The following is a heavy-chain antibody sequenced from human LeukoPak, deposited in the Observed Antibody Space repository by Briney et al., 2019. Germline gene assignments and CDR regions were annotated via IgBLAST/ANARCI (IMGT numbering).Heavy chain of an antibody. CDR3: TRGFSFTPGRYGTKSGLCFDY. J-gene: IGHJ4*02. D-gene: IGHD2-8*01. CDR1: GFTFSAYA. Sequence: GSLRLSCEASGFTFSAYAMTWVRQPPGKGLEWIGEINHRGSTNYNPSLKSRVTISVDTSKNQFSLKLTSMTAADTAVYYCTRGFSFTPGRYGTKSGLCFDYWGQGTLVPVSS. CDR2: INHRGST. V-gene: IGHV4-34*01.